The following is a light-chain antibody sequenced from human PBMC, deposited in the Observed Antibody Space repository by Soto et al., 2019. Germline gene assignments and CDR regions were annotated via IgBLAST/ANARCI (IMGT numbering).Light chain of an antibody. CDR1: QSVSTY. Sequence: EFVLTQSPVTLSLSPGERATLSCRASQSVSTYLAWYQQKPGQAPRLLIYDASTRASGIPARFSGSGSGTEFTLTISSREPEDFAVYYCQQRSNWPWTFGQGTKVEI. CDR3: QQRSNWPWT. CDR2: DAS. V-gene: IGKV3-11*01. J-gene: IGKJ1*01.